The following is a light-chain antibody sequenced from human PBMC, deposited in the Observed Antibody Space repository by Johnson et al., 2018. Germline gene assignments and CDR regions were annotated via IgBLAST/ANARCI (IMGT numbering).Light chain of an antibody. V-gene: IGLV1-51*02. CDR3: GTWDSSLSAGNV. CDR2: ENN. J-gene: IGLJ1*01. CDR1: SSNIGNNY. Sequence: QSVLTQPPSVSAAPGQKVTISCSGSSSNIGNNYVSWYQQLPGTAPKLLIYENNKRPSGIPDRFSGSKSGTSATLAITGLQTGDDADYYCGTWDSSLSAGNVFGTGTKVTVL.